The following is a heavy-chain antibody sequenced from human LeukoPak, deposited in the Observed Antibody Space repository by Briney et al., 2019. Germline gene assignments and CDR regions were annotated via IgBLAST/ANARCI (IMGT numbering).Heavy chain of an antibody. V-gene: IGHV3-9*01. CDR1: GFTFDDYG. CDR2: ISWNSGRI. Sequence: GGSLRLSCAASGFTFDDYGMSWVRQAPGKGLEWVSGISWNSGRIGYADSVKGRFTISRDNAKNSLYLQMNSLRAEDTALYYCVKDRVWFGELLNPLFDNWGQGTRVTVPQ. CDR3: VKDRVWFGELLNPLFDN. D-gene: IGHD3-10*01. J-gene: IGHJ4*02.